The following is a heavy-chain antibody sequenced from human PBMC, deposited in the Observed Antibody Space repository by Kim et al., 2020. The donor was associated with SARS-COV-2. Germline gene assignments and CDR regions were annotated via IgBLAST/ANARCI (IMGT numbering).Heavy chain of an antibody. V-gene: IGHV3-9*01. J-gene: IGHJ3*01. D-gene: IGHD3-22*01. CDR2: ISWHSGGF. Sequence: GGSLRLSCAASGFTFGDYAMHWVRQGPGRGLEWVAGISWHSGGFAYADSVKGRFTISRDNAKNSLHLQMNSLSFEDTALYYCAKGAAPITMIVVAQDAFDVWGQGTMVTVSS. CDR1: GFTFGDYA. CDR3: AKGAAPITMIVVAQDAFDV.